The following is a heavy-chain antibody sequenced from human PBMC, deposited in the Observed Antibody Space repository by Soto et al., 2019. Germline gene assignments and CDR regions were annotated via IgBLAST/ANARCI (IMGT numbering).Heavy chain of an antibody. CDR2: IYHSGST. Sequence: SDTLSLTCAVSGGSISSGGYSGTCIRQPPWKGQEWIGYIYHSGSTYHNPSHKSRVTISVDRSKNQFSPKLSSVTAADTAVYYCARGPPSGSYYTYYFDYWGQGTLVTVSS. CDR1: GGSISSGGYS. CDR3: ARGPPSGSYYTYYFDY. D-gene: IGHD3-10*01. J-gene: IGHJ4*02. V-gene: IGHV4-30-2*01.